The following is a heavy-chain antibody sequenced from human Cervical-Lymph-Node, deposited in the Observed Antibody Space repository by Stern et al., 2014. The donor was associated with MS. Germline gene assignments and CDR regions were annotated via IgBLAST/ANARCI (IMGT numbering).Heavy chain of an antibody. CDR2: IWYDGSQK. J-gene: IGHJ6*02. D-gene: IGHD5-18*01. Sequence: VQLVESGGGVVQPGGSQRLSCTASGFTFEDYAMEWVRQVPGKGLEWVAMIWYDGSQKYYGDSVRGRFSVSRDNSRNTLYLQMKSLSLEDTAVYYCARKIHDYYYYAMDVWGQGTTVTVSS. CDR3: ARKIHDYYYYAMDV. V-gene: IGHV3-33*01. CDR1: GFTFEDYA.